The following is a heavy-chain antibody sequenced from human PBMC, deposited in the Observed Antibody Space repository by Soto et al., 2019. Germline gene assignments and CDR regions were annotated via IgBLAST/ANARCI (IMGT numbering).Heavy chain of an antibody. CDR1: GFTFSSYA. D-gene: IGHD1-26*01. CDR3: AGGKSGSYDY. V-gene: IGHV3-21*01. CDR2: ISGGSTYI. Sequence: EVQMVESGGGMVKPGGSLRLSCVASGFTFSSYALNWVRQAPGKGLDWVSSISGGSTYIYHADSVKGRFTISRDNTKNSLDLQMNSLRVEDTAVYFCAGGKSGSYDYWGQGTLVTVSS. J-gene: IGHJ4*02.